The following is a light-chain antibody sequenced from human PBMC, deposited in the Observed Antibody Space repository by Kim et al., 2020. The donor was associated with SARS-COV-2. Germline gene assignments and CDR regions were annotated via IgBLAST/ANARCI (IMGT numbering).Light chain of an antibody. Sequence: QSALTQPPSASGSPGQSVTISCTGTSSDVGGYNYVTWYQQHPGKAPQLMIYEVSKRPSGVPERFSGSKSGNTASLTVSGLQAEDEADYYCSSYAGSKNVVFGGGTQLTVL. V-gene: IGLV2-8*01. CDR3: SSYAGSKNVV. CDR2: EVS. J-gene: IGLJ3*02. CDR1: SSDVGGYNY.